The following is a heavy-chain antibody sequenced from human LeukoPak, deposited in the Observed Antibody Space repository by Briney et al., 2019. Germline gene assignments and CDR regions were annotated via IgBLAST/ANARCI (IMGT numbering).Heavy chain of an antibody. CDR3: ARGRSGSYFDS. CDR2: ISTTGDT. J-gene: IGHJ4*02. V-gene: IGHV3-13*04. Sequence: GGSLRLSCAASGFTFSSYDMHWVRQATGKGLEWVSAISTTGDTYYPGSVKGRFTISRENANSSLYLQMNSLRAEDTAVYYCARGRSGSYFDSWGQGTLVAVSS. CDR1: GFTFSSYD. D-gene: IGHD1-26*01.